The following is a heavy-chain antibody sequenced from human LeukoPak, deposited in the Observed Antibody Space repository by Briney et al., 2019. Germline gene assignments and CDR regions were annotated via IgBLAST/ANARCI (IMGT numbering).Heavy chain of an antibody. CDR1: GFTFSSYS. J-gene: IGHJ4*02. D-gene: IGHD3-22*01. Sequence: PGGSLRLSCAASGFTFSSYSMNWVRQAPGKGLEWVSYIRSSSCTIYYADSVKGRFTISRDNAKNSLYLQMNSLRDEDTAVYYCATNYYDSSGFGYWGQGTLVTVSS. CDR2: IRSSSCTI. CDR3: ATNYYDSSGFGY. V-gene: IGHV3-48*02.